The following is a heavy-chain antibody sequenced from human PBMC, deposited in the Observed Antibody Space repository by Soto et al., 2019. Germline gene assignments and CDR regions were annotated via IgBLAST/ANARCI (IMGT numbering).Heavy chain of an antibody. CDR3: ARDQYSYGHMKDAFDI. D-gene: IGHD5-18*01. Sequence: HVQLVQSGAEVKKPGASVKVSCKASGYTFTSYGISWVRQAPGQGLEWMGWISAYNVNTNYAQKLQGRVTMTTDTTTSTAYMELRSLRSDDTAVYYCARDQYSYGHMKDAFDIWGQGTMVTVSS. CDR1: GYTFTSYG. J-gene: IGHJ3*02. CDR2: ISAYNVNT. V-gene: IGHV1-18*01.